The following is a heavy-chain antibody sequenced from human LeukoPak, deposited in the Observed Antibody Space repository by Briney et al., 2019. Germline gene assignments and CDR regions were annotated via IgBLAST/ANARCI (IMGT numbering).Heavy chain of an antibody. V-gene: IGHV3-66*02. CDR2: IYSGGST. J-gene: IGHJ5*02. CDR1: GFTVSSNY. D-gene: IGHD6-6*01. Sequence: GGSLRLSCAASGFTVSSNYMSWVRQAPGKGLEWVSVIYSGGSTYYADSVKGRFTISRDNSKNTLYLQMNSLRAEDTAVYYCARSRGGIAARPTYWFDPWGQGTLVTVPS. CDR3: ARSRGGIAARPTYWFDP.